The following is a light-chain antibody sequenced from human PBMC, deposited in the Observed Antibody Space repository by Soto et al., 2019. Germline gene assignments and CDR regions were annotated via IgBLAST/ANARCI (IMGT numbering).Light chain of an antibody. CDR2: WAS. V-gene: IGKV4-1*01. Sequence: DIVMTQSPDSLAVSLGERATVNCKSSQSVLFSSNNQNYLAWYQQKPGQPPKLLIYWASIRESGVPDRFSGRGSGKDFPLTISSLQAEDVAVYYCQQYYSTPYTFGQGTKLEIK. CDR3: QQYYSTPYT. J-gene: IGKJ2*01. CDR1: QSVLFSSNNQNY.